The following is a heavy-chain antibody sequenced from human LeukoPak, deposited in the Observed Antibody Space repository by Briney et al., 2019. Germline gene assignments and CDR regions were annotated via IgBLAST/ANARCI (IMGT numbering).Heavy chain of an antibody. CDR2: IKDSERT. V-gene: IGHV4-4*02. CDR1: GGSISTNW. Sequence: SETLSLTCAVSGGSISTNWWSWVRQPPGKGLEWIGEIKDSERTNYNTSLTGRVTISIDTSKSQFSLKLTSVTAADTAVYYCARGVVVIGYYYYYYMDVWGKGTTVTISS. CDR3: ARGVVVIGYYYYYYMDV. D-gene: IGHD3-22*01. J-gene: IGHJ6*03.